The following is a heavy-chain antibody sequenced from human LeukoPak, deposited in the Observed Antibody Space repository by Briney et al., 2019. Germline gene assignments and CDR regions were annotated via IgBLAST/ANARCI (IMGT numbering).Heavy chain of an antibody. Sequence: GGSLRLSCAASGFTFSSYSLNWVRQAPGKGLEWVALISFDGSSQYYADSVKARFTISRDNSKNTLYLQMNSLRAEDTAVYYCAKPPEVGATVGYFDYWGQGTLVTVSS. D-gene: IGHD1-26*01. CDR2: ISFDGSSQ. J-gene: IGHJ4*02. CDR1: GFTFSSYS. V-gene: IGHV3-30*18. CDR3: AKPPEVGATVGYFDY.